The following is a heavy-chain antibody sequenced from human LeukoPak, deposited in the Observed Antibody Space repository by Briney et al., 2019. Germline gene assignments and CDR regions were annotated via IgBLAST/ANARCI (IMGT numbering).Heavy chain of an antibody. J-gene: IGHJ3*02. CDR1: GFTFTKYW. V-gene: IGHV3-7*03. Sequence: GSLRLSCAASGFTFTKYWMSWVRQAPGKRLECVASINQDESVKRYVDSVKGRFTISRDNTQNSVYLEMNSLTAEDTALYYCARDLWAQQEGDGFDIWGQGTMVTVSS. CDR3: ARDLWAQQEGDGFDI. CDR2: INQDESVK. D-gene: IGHD6-13*01.